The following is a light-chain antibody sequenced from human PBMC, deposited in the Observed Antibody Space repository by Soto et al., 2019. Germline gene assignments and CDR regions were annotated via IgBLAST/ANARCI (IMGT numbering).Light chain of an antibody. Sequence: EIVLTQSPGTLSLSPGQRATLSSRASQSVSRDYLAWYQQKPGQAPRLVIYGASTRATGIPARFSGSGSGTDFTLTISRLEPEDFAVYYCQQYHNSPLTFGQGTTGDIK. CDR3: QQYHNSPLT. V-gene: IGKV3-20*01. CDR2: GAS. J-gene: IGKJ1*01. CDR1: QSVSRDY.